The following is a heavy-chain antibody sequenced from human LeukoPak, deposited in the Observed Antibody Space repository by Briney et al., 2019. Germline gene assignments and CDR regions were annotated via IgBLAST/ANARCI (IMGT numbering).Heavy chain of an antibody. CDR3: ARADYCSSTSCYIDP. D-gene: IGHD2-2*02. J-gene: IGHJ5*02. Sequence: SETLSLTCAVYGGSFSGYYWSWIRQPPGKGLEWIGESSQGRSTNFNPSLKSRVTISVDTSKNQFYLNLRSVTAADTAVYYCARADYCSSTSCYIDPWGQGTLVTVSS. CDR2: SSQGRST. V-gene: IGHV4-34*01. CDR1: GGSFSGYY.